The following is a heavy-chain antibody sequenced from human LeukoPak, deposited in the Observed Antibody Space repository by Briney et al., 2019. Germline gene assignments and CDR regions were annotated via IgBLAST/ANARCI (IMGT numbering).Heavy chain of an antibody. V-gene: IGHV3-53*01. D-gene: IGHD3-10*01. CDR2: IYSDNT. CDR3: ARGYYYGSGSHSFDP. CDR1: GFTVSTNS. J-gene: IGHJ5*02. Sequence: GGSLRLSCTVSGFTVSTNSMSWVRQAPGKGLEWVSFIYSDNTHYSYSVNGRFTISRDNSKNTLYLQMNSLRAEDTAVYYCARGYYYGSGSHSFDPWGQGTLVTVSS.